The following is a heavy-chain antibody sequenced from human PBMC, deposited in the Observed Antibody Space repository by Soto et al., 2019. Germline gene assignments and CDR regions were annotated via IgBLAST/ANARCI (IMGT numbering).Heavy chain of an antibody. CDR1: GGTFSSYA. CDR2: IIPIFGTA. CDR3: ARDFYSGSYSGDDAFDI. J-gene: IGHJ3*02. V-gene: IGHV1-69*13. Sequence: SVKVSCKASGGTFSSYAISWVRQAPGQGLEWMGGIIPIFGTANYAQKFQGRVTITAGESTSTAYMELSSLRSEDTAVYYCARDFYSGSYSGDDAFDIWGQGTMVTVSS. D-gene: IGHD1-26*01.